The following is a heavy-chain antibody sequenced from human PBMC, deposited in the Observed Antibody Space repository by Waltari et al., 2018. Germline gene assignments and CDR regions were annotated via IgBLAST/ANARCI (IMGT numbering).Heavy chain of an antibody. CDR3: ARLGNTRFDP. J-gene: IGHJ5*02. V-gene: IGHV3-7*01. CDR2: IKQDGSEK. Sequence: EVQLVESGGGLVQPGGSLRLSCAASGFTFSRYWMSWVRQAPGKGLEWVANIKQDGSEKYYVDSVKGRFTISRDNAKNSLYLQMNSLRAEDTAVYYCARLGNTRFDPWGQGTLVTVSS. CDR1: GFTFSRYW. D-gene: IGHD1-26*01.